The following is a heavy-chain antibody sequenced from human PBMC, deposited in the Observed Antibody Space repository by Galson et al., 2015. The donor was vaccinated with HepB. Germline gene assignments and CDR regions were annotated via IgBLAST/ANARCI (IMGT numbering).Heavy chain of an antibody. Sequence: SLRLSCAAPGVTFNSHLMTCVRQAPRKGLELVGNIKQDGSEKHYVDSVKGRFTISRDNAKSSLYLQMNSLRVEDTAVYYCARSSGWSSDYWGQGTLVTVSS. D-gene: IGHD6-19*01. CDR3: ARSSGWSSDY. CDR2: IKQDGSEK. CDR1: GVTFNSHL. V-gene: IGHV3-7*03. J-gene: IGHJ4*02.